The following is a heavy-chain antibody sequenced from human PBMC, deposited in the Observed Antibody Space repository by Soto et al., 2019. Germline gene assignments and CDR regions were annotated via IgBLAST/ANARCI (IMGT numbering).Heavy chain of an antibody. Sequence: ASVKVSCKASGYTFTSYAMHWVRQAPGQRLEWMGWINAGNGNTKYSQKFQGRVTITRDTSASTAYMEMSSLRSEDTAVYYCARVGYCSSTSRYTPHTLQYYYYGMDVWGQGTAVTVSS. D-gene: IGHD2-2*02. J-gene: IGHJ6*02. CDR3: ARVGYCSSTSRYTPHTLQYYYYGMDV. CDR1: GYTFTSYA. V-gene: IGHV1-3*01. CDR2: INAGNGNT.